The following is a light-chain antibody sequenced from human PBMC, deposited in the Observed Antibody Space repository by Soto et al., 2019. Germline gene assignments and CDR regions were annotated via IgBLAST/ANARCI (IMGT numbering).Light chain of an antibody. V-gene: IGKV1-5*03. CDR2: QAS. CDR3: QQYNAYST. CDR1: QSIRSW. Sequence: DIPMTQSPSTLSASVGDRVTITCRASQSIRSWLAWYQQKPGKAPKLLIYQASTLGSGVPSRFSGGGSGTEFTLTISSLQPDDFATYYCQQYNAYSTFGQGTKLEIK. J-gene: IGKJ2*01.